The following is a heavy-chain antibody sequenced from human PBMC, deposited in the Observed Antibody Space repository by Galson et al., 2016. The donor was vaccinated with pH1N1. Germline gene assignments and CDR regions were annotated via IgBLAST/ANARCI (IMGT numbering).Heavy chain of an antibody. CDR3: ARRYFDL. J-gene: IGHJ2*01. CDR2: INQDGSEK. CDR1: GFTFTSYW. Sequence: SLRLSCAASGFTFTSYWMHWVRQAPGRGLEWVTNINQDGSEKYYVDSVKGRFTISRDNAKNSLYLQMNSLRAEDTAVYCCARRYFDLWGRGTLVTVSS. V-gene: IGHV3-7*01.